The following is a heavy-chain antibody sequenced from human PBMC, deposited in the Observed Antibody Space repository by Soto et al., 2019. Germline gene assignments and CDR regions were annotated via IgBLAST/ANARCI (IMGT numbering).Heavy chain of an antibody. Sequence: QVQLVESGGGVVQPGRSLRLSCAASGFTFSSYGMHWVRQAPGKGLEWVAVISYDGSNKYYADSVKGRFTISRDNSKNTLYLQMNSLRAEDTAVYYCAKDLDPYYDFWSGYPYYWGQGTLVTVSS. V-gene: IGHV3-30*18. CDR1: GFTFSSYG. CDR3: AKDLDPYYDFWSGYPYY. J-gene: IGHJ4*02. CDR2: ISYDGSNK. D-gene: IGHD3-3*01.